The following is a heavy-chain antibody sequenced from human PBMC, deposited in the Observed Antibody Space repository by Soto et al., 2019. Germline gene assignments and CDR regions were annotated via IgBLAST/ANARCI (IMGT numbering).Heavy chain of an antibody. V-gene: IGHV4-4*07. J-gene: IGHJ5*02. CDR1: GGSISSYY. CDR2: IYTSGST. D-gene: IGHD6-19*01. CDR3: ARVGMVGTVLGSWFDP. Sequence: LSLTCTVSGGSISSYYWSWTRQPAGKGLEWIGRIYTSGSTNYNPSLKSRVTMSVDTSKNQFSLKLRSVTAADTAVYYCARVGMVGTVLGSWFDPWGQGTLVTVSS.